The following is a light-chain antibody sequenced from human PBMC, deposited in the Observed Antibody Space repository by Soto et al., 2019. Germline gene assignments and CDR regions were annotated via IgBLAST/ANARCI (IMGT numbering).Light chain of an antibody. V-gene: IGKV1-9*01. CDR2: AAS. CDR3: QQRKSYPIT. CDR1: QDINTY. Sequence: DIQLTQSPSFLSVSVGDRVTITCRASQDINTYLAWYQQNPGKAPKLLIFAASTLQNGVPSRFSGSGSGTEFTVTITSLQPEDFATYYCQQRKSYPITFGQGTRLEIK. J-gene: IGKJ5*01.